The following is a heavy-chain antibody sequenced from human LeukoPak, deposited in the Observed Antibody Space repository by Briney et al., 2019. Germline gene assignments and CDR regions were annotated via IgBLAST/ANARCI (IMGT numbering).Heavy chain of an antibody. D-gene: IGHD3-22*01. Sequence: GGSLRLSCAASGFTFDDYTMHWVRQAPGKGLEWVSLISWDAGSTYYADSVKGRFTISRDNSKNSLYLQMNSLRTEDTALYYCAKAGGYYDSSGYPNGDYFDYWGQGTLVTVSS. V-gene: IGHV3-43*01. CDR1: GFTFDDYT. CDR3: AKAGGYYDSSGYPNGDYFDY. J-gene: IGHJ4*02. CDR2: ISWDAGST.